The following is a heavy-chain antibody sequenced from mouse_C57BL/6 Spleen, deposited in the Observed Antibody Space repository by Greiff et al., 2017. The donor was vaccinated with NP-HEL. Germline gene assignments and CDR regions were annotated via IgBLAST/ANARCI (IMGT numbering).Heavy chain of an antibody. Sequence: EVKLMESGGGLVQPGGSMKLSCAASGFTFSDAWMDWVRQSPEKGLEWVAEIRNKANNHATYYAESVKGRFTISRDDSKSSVYLQMNSLRAEDTGIYYCTRANYGYDWFAYWGQGTLVTVSA. CDR2: IRNKANNHAT. D-gene: IGHD2-2*01. V-gene: IGHV6-6*01. J-gene: IGHJ3*01. CDR3: TRANYGYDWFAY. CDR1: GFTFSDAW.